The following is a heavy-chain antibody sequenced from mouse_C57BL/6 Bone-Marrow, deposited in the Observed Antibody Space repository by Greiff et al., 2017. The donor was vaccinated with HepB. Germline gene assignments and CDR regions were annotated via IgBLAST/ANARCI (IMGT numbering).Heavy chain of an antibody. J-gene: IGHJ4*01. CDR2: IYPRSGNT. Sequence: VQLQQSGAELARPGASVKLSCKASGYTFTSYGISWVKQSTGQGLEWIGEIYPRSGNTYYNEKFKGKATLTADKSSSTAYMELRSLTSEDSAVYFCARALLLYYYAMDYWGQGTSVTVSS. V-gene: IGHV1-81*01. CDR3: ARALLLYYYAMDY. CDR1: GYTFTSYG. D-gene: IGHD2-12*01.